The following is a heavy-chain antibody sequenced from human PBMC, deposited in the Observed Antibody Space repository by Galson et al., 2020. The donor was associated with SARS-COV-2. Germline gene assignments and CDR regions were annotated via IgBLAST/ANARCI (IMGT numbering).Heavy chain of an antibody. V-gene: IGHV3-74*01. D-gene: IGHD3-22*01. CDR2: INSDGSST. CDR1: GFTFSSYW. CDR3: ARDRPDNYYDSSGYSPHNDAFDI. J-gene: IGHJ3*02. Sequence: GESLKISCAASGFTFSSYWMHWVRQAPGKGLVWVSRINSDGSSTSYADSVKGRFTISRDNAKNTLYLQMNSLRAEDTAVYYCARDRPDNYYDSSGYSPHNDAFDIWGQGTMVTVSS.